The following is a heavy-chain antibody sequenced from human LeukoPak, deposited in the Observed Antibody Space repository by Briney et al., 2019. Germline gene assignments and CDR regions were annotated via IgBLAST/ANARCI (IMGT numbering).Heavy chain of an antibody. J-gene: IGHJ3*02. Sequence: PSETLSLTCAVSGGSISSSNWWSWIRQPPGKGLEWIGEINHSGSTNYNPSLKSRVTISVDTSKNQFSLKLSSVTAADTAVYYCARGGVQRDAFDIWGQGTMVTVSS. CDR2: INHSGST. CDR1: GGSISSSNW. D-gene: IGHD1-26*01. V-gene: IGHV4-4*02. CDR3: ARGGVQRDAFDI.